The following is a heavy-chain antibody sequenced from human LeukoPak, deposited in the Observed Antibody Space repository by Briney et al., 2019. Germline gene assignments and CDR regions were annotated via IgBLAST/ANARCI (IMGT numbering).Heavy chain of an antibody. CDR3: ATLVGRGFDY. Sequence: ASVKVSCKVSGYTLTELSMHWVRQAPGKGLEWMGGSDPEDGETVYAQKFQGRVTMTEDTSTDTAYMELSSLRSEDTAVYYCATLVGRGFDYWGQGTLVTVSS. CDR1: GYTLTELS. J-gene: IGHJ4*02. D-gene: IGHD3-10*01. CDR2: SDPEDGET. V-gene: IGHV1-24*01.